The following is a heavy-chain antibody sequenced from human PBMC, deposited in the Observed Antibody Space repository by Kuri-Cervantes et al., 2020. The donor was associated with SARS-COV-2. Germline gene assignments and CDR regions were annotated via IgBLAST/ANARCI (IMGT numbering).Heavy chain of an antibody. V-gene: IGHV4-38-2*01. CDR2: IYHSGST. Sequence: ESLKISCAVSGYSISSGYYWGWIRQPPGKGLEWIGSIYHSGSTYYNPSLKSRVTISVDTSKNQFSLKLSSVTAADTAVYYCSRSRVPAAAALWGQGTMVTVSS. J-gene: IGHJ3*01. D-gene: IGHD2-2*01. CDR1: GYSISSGYY. CDR3: SRSRVPAAAAL.